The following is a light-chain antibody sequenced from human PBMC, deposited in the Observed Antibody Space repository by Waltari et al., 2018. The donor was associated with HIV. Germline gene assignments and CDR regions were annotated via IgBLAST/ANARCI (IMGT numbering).Light chain of an antibody. CDR1: HSAVGWFNS. V-gene: IGLV2-8*01. CDR2: EVS. CDR3: SSYAGSNNPDV. Sequence: SLTPPPPPSRSPWHSLPHPFPRNHSAVGWFNSIFWYQPPPRKAPKLMIYEVSKRPSGVPDRFFGSKSGNTASLTFSGLQAEDEADYYCSSYAGSNNPDVFGGGTKLTVL. J-gene: IGLJ2*01.